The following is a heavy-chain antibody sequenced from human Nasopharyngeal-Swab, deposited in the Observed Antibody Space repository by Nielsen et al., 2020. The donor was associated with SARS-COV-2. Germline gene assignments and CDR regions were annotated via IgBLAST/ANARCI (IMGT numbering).Heavy chain of an antibody. Sequence: WICQPPGRGLEWIGEINHSGSTNYNPSLKSRVTISVDTSKNQFSLKLSSVTAADTAVYYCAREGDIVATTYFDYWGQGTLVTVSS. CDR3: AREGDIVATTYFDY. CDR2: INHSGST. V-gene: IGHV4-34*01. D-gene: IGHD5-12*01. J-gene: IGHJ4*02.